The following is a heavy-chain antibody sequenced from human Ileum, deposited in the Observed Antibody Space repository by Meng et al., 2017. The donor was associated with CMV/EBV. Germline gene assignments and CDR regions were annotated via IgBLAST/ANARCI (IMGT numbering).Heavy chain of an antibody. D-gene: IGHD1-26*01. CDR3: ARGWALGS. CDR1: GDSVSSNNAA. CDR2: AYYRSKWFI. J-gene: IGHJ4*02. V-gene: IGHV6-1*01. Sequence: SCAISGDSVSSNNAAWNWLRQSPSRGLEWLGRAYYRSKWFIDYAESVERRIIISPDTSKNQFSLQLNSVTPEDTAVYYRARGWALGSWGQGTLVTVSS.